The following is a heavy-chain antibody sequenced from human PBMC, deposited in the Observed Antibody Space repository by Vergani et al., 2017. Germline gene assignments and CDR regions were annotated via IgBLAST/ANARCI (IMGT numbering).Heavy chain of an antibody. D-gene: IGHD2-21*02. CDR3: AKVAGDCGGDCYPYYFDY. V-gene: IGHV3-23*01. CDR1: GFTFSSYA. J-gene: IGHJ4*02. Sequence: EVQLLESGGGLVQPGGSLRLSCAASGFTFSSYAMSWVRQAPGKGLGWVSAISGSGGSTYYADSVKGRFTISRDNSKNTLYLQMNSLRAEDTAVYYCAKVAGDCGGDCYPYYFDYWGQGTLVTVSS. CDR2: ISGSGGST.